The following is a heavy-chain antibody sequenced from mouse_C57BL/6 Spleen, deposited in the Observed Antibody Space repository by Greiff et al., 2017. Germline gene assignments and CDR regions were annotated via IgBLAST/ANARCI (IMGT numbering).Heavy chain of an antibody. CDR2: ISSGSSTI. CDR3: ARHYYYGSSPYYVDC. CDR1: GFTFSDYG. Sequence: EVQLVESGGGLVKPGGSLKLSCAASGFTFSDYGMHWVRQAPEKGLEWVAYISSGSSTIYYADTVKGRFTISRDNAKNTLFLQMTSLRSEDTAMYYCARHYYYGSSPYYVDCGGEGTTLTVSS. V-gene: IGHV5-17*01. J-gene: IGHJ2*01. D-gene: IGHD1-1*01.